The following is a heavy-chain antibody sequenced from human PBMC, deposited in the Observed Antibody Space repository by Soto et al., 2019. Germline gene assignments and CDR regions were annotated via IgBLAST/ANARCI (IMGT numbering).Heavy chain of an antibody. V-gene: IGHV4-39*01. J-gene: IGHJ1*01. D-gene: IGHD3-22*01. CDR2: VYYSGST. Sequence: QLQLRESGPGLVKPSETLSLTCTVSGVSISSSSYYWGWIRQPPGKGQESIATVYYSGSTYYSPSLKSRVTISVDTSKNQFSLRLSSVTAADTAVYYCVRLSGSGYKTLGYRGQGILVTVSS. CDR3: VRLSGSGYKTLGY. CDR1: GVSISSSSYY.